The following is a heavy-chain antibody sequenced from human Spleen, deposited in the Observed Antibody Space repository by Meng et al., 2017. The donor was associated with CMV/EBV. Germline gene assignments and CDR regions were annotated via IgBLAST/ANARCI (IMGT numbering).Heavy chain of an antibody. J-gene: IGHJ4*02. V-gene: IGHV1-18*01. CDR2: ISAYSGNT. CDR3: ARDYVVRGVYSGY. CDR1: GYTFSDYG. D-gene: IGHD1-26*01. Sequence: GESLKISCKASGYTFSDYGFSWVRQAPGQGPEWMGWISAYSGNTKYAEKFQGRVSMTTDTSTSTVHMELGSLRSDDTAVYYCARDYVVRGVYSGYWGQGTPVTVSS.